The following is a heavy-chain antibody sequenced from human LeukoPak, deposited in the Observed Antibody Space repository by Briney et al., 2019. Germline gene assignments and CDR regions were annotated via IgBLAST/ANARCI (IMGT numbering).Heavy chain of an antibody. V-gene: IGHV3-11*04. CDR2: INSGSGYTK. D-gene: IGHD6-19*01. Sequence: GGSLRLSCAASGFTFSDYFISWIRQTPGKGLEWISYINSGSGYTKYYADSVKGRFTISRDNARNSVCLQMNSLRAEDTAVYYCAREIIEVPGSFDYWGQGILVTVSS. J-gene: IGHJ4*02. CDR3: AREIIEVPGSFDY. CDR1: GFTFSDYF.